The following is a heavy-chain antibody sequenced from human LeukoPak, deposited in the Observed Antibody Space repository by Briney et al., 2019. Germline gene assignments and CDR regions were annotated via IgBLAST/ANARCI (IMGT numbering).Heavy chain of an antibody. CDR1: GFTFRSHG. D-gene: IGHD4-17*01. J-gene: IGHJ4*02. CDR2: ISSSADRI. CDR3: ARANPTTPIYYFDF. V-gene: IGHV3-48*01. Sequence: GGSLRLSCVGFGFTFRSHGMNWAGQAPGKGLEWFSYISSSADRIYYADSVRGRLAISRDNDRNSLFLEMNTLRAEDTAVYYCARANPTTPIYYFDFWGRGTLVTVSS.